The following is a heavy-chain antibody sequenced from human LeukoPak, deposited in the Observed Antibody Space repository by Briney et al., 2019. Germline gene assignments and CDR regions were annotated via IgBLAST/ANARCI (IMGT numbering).Heavy chain of an antibody. D-gene: IGHD5-12*01. Sequence: GGSLRLSCAASGFTFSDYYMSWIRQAPGKGPEWVSYISSSGSTIYYADSVKGRFTISRDNAKNSLYLQMNSLRAEDTAVYYCARPPLLASGYDPIDYWGQGTLVTVSS. V-gene: IGHV3-11*01. CDR3: ARPPLLASGYDPIDY. J-gene: IGHJ4*02. CDR2: ISSSGSTI. CDR1: GFTFSDYY.